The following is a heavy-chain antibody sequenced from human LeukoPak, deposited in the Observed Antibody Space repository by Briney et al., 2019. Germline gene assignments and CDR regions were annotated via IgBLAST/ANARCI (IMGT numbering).Heavy chain of an antibody. CDR3: ARGELGVVTPYYYYYMDV. CDR2: TYYRSKWYN. Sequence: SQTLSLTCAISGDRVSSNSAAWNWIRQSPSRGLEWLGRTYYRSKWYNDYAGSVKSRISINPDTSKNQFSLQLNSVTPEDTAVYYCARGELGVVTPYYYYYMDVWGKGTTVTVSS. D-gene: IGHD3-3*01. CDR1: GDRVSSNSAA. J-gene: IGHJ6*03. V-gene: IGHV6-1*01.